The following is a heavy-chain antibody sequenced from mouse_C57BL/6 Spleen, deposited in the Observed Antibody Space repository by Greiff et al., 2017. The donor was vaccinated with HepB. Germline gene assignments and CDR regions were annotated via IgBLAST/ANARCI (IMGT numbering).Heavy chain of an antibody. J-gene: IGHJ4*01. V-gene: IGHV1-47*01. D-gene: IGHD2-3*01. Sequence: QVQLQQSGAELVKPGASVKMSCKASGYTFTTYPIEWMKQNHGKSLEWIGNFHPYNDDTKYNEKFKGKATLTVEKSSSTVYLELSRLTSDDSAVYYCARRGIYDGYGYYAMDYWGQGTSVTVSS. CDR2: FHPYNDDT. CDR3: ARRGIYDGYGYYAMDY. CDR1: GYTFTTYP.